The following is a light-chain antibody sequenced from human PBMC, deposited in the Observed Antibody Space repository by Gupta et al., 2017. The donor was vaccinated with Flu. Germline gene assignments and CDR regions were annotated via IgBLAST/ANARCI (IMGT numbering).Light chain of an antibody. CDR2: KDS. CDR3: QSSDSSGTVV. CDR1: ALPKKY. J-gene: IGLJ2*01. Sequence: SYELTQPPSVYVYPGQTARNTCSGDALPKKYAYWYQQKPGQAPVLVIYKDSERPSGIPERFSGSSSGTTVTLTIRGVQAEDEADYYCQSSDSSGTVVFGGGTKLTVL. V-gene: IGLV3-25*02.